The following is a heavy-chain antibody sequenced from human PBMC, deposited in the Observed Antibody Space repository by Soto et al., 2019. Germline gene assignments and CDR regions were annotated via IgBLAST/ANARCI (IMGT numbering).Heavy chain of an antibody. V-gene: IGHV3-74*01. J-gene: IGHJ4*02. Sequence: GGSLRISCVVSGFSFSSSWMHWVRQAPGKGLVWVSRINSDGSSTNYADSVKGRFTTSRDNAKNMLYLQMNSLRVEDTALYYCVTGWSDYWGQGTLVTVSS. CDR1: GFSFSSSW. D-gene: IGHD2-15*01. CDR3: VTGWSDY. CDR2: INSDGSST.